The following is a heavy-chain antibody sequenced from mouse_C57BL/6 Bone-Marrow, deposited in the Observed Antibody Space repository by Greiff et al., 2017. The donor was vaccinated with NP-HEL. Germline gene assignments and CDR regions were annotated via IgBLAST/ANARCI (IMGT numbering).Heavy chain of an antibody. V-gene: IGHV1-50*01. CDR1: GYTFTSYW. CDR2: IDPSDSYT. J-gene: IGHJ3*01. Sequence: QVQLQQSGAELVKPGASEKLSCKASGYTFTSYWMQWVKQRPGQGLEWIGEIDPSDSYTNYNQKFKGKATLTVDTSSSTAYMQLSSLTSEDSAVYYCARPLFAYWGQGTLVTVSA. CDR3: ARPLFAY.